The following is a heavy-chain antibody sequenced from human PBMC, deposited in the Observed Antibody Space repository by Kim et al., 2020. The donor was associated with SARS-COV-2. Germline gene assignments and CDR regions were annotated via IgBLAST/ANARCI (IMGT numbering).Heavy chain of an antibody. V-gene: IGHV4-34*01. CDR3: AREVVASYYDSSGYDAFDI. Sequence: SETLSLTCAVYGDSFSVYNWTWIRRPPGKGLEWIGKINHRGSTHYNPSLKSRVTVSVDTSKNQFSLKLSSVTAADTAVYYCAREVVASYYDSSGYDAFDIWGQGTLVSVSS. J-gene: IGHJ3*02. D-gene: IGHD3-22*01. CDR2: INHRGST. CDR1: GDSFSVYN.